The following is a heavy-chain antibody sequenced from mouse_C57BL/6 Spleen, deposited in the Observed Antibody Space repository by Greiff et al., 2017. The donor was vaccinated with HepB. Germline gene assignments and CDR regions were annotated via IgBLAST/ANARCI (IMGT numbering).Heavy chain of an antibody. J-gene: IGHJ4*01. D-gene: IGHD3-1*01. V-gene: IGHV3-6*01. CDR2: ISYDGSN. Sequence: DVKLQESGPGLVKPSQSLSLTCSVTGYSITSGYYWNWIRQFPGNKLEWMGYISYDGSNNYNPSLKNRISITRDTSKNQFFLKLNSVTTEDTATYYCARDGLRNAMDYWGQGTSVTVSS. CDR3: ARDGLRNAMDY. CDR1: GYSITSGYY.